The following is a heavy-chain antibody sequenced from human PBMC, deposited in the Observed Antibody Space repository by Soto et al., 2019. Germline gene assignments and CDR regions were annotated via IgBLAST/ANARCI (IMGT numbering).Heavy chain of an antibody. CDR1: GGSISSSSYY. J-gene: IGHJ2*01. Sequence: SETLSLTCTVSGGSISSSSYYWGWIRQPPGKGLEWIGSIYYSGSTYYNPSLKSRVTISVDTSKNQFSLKLSSVTAADTAVYYCARRVNCSGGSCYSWWYFDLWGRGTLVTVSS. CDR2: IYYSGST. CDR3: ARRVNCSGGSCYSWWYFDL. D-gene: IGHD2-15*01. V-gene: IGHV4-39*01.